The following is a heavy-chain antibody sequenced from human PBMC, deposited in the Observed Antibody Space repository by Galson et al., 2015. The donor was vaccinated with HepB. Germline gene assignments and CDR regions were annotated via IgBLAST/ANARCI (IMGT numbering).Heavy chain of an antibody. D-gene: IGHD3-3*01. Sequence: SLRLSCAASGFTFSSYAMHWVRQAPGKGLEWVAVISYDGGNKYYGDSVKGRFTISRDNSKNTLYLQMNSLRAEDTAVYYCAKVGEYDYWPGPEYYYYMDVWGKGTTVTVSS. V-gene: IGHV3-30*18. CDR1: GFTFSSYA. CDR3: AKVGEYDYWPGPEYYYYMDV. J-gene: IGHJ6*03. CDR2: ISYDGGNK.